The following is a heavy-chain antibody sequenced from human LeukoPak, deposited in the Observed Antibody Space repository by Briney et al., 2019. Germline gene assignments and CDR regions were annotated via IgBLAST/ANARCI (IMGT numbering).Heavy chain of an antibody. D-gene: IGHD3-3*01. V-gene: IGHV4-30-4*08. Sequence: SETLSLTCTVSGGSISRGDYYWSWIRQPPGKGLEWIGYIYYSGSTYYNPSLKSRVTISVDTSKNQFSLKLSSVTAADTAVYYCASFTISIPGAFDIWGQGTMVTVSS. CDR1: GGSISRGDYY. J-gene: IGHJ3*02. CDR3: ASFTISIPGAFDI. CDR2: IYYSGST.